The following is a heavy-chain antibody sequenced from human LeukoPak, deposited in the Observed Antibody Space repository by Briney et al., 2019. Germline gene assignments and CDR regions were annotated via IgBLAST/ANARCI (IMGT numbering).Heavy chain of an antibody. Sequence: SVKVSCKASGGTFSSYAISWERQAPGQGLEWMGRIIPILGIANYAQKFQGRVTITADKSTSTAYMELSSLRSEDTAVYYCAISVDTAMVDDYWGQGTLVTVSS. V-gene: IGHV1-69*04. J-gene: IGHJ4*02. CDR1: GGTFSSYA. CDR2: IIPILGIA. D-gene: IGHD5-18*01. CDR3: AISVDTAMVDDY.